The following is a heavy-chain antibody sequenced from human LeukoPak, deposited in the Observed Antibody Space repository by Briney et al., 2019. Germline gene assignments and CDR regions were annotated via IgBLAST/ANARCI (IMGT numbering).Heavy chain of an antibody. D-gene: IGHD4-23*01. CDR1: GFTFDDYA. CDR3: ARGHPGEATVVTNYYYGMDV. Sequence: GGSLRLSCAASGFTFDDYAMHWVRQAPGKGLEWVSGISWNSGSIGYADSVKGRFTISRDNAKNTLYLQMNSLRAEDTAVYYCARGHPGEATVVTNYYYGMDVWGQGTTVTVSS. J-gene: IGHJ6*02. CDR2: ISWNSGSI. V-gene: IGHV3-9*01.